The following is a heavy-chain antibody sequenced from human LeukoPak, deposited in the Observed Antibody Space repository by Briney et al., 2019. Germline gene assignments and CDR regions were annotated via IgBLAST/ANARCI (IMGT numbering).Heavy chain of an antibody. V-gene: IGHV4-59*01. J-gene: IGHJ4*02. CDR2: IYYSGST. CDR3: ARERRYGGYELFDY. D-gene: IGHD5-12*01. Sequence: SETLSLTCTVSGASMSSFYWSWIRQPPGKGLEWIGYIYYSGSTNYNPSLKSRVTISVDTSKNQFSLKLSSVTAADTAVYYCARERRYGGYELFDYWGQGTLVTVSS. CDR1: GASMSSFY.